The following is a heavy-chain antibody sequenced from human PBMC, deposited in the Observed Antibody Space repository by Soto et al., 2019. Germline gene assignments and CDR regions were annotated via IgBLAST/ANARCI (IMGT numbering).Heavy chain of an antibody. Sequence: LRLSCAASGFTFSSYAMHWVRQAPGKGLEWVAVISYDGSNKYYADSVKGRFTISRDNSKNTLYLQMNSLRAEDTAVYYCARRPRRDGSKNGVYDYWGQGTLVTVSS. CDR3: ARRPRRDGSKNGVYDY. D-gene: IGHD3-3*01. V-gene: IGHV3-30-3*01. CDR2: ISYDGSNK. J-gene: IGHJ4*02. CDR1: GFTFSSYA.